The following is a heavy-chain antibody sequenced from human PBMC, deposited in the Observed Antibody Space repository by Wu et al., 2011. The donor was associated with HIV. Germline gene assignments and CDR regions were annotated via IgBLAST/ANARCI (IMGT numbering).Heavy chain of an antibody. CDR1: GYNFIDYY. CDR3: AREGSLCTSSGCHWVYDL. CDR2: IHPNTGGT. D-gene: IGHD6-19*01. V-gene: IGHV1-2*02. J-gene: IGHJ5*02. Sequence: ELNQSGAEVKKPGASVKVACKTSGYNFIDYYLHWVRQAPGQGLEWMGWIHPNTGGTNLAQMFQGRVTMTRDTSINTAYMELNNLRSDDTAVYYCAREGSLCTSSGCHWVYDLWGQGALVTVSS.